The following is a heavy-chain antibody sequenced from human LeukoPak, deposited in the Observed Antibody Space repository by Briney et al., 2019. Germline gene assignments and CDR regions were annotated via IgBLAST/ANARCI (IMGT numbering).Heavy chain of an antibody. Sequence: GASLRVSSTAPLGTFTTDAISSGRQAPVERREWRGGSIPIFVTANYTRKFHGRVKIHADESTSTAYMELSSLRSEDTAVYYCARSRDYCSSTSCYHTWFDSWGQGTLVTVSS. CDR1: LGTFTTDA. V-gene: IGHV1-69*01. J-gene: IGHJ5*01. D-gene: IGHD2-2*01. CDR3: ARSRDYCSSTSCYHTWFDS. CDR2: SIPIFVTA.